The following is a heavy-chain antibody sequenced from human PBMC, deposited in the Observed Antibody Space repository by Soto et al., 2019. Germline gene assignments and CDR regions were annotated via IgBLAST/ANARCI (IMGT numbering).Heavy chain of an antibody. Sequence: QVQLVESGGGVVQPGRSLRLSCAASGFTFSNYAMHWVRQAPGKGLEWVAVISYDGSNKYYADSVKGRFTISRDNSKNPLFLQMHSLRAEDTAVFYCARPYADSSRSSARYFDLWGRGTLVTVSS. CDR3: ARPYADSSRSSARYFDL. J-gene: IGHJ2*01. CDR2: ISYDGSNK. D-gene: IGHD3-22*01. CDR1: GFTFSNYA. V-gene: IGHV3-30-3*01.